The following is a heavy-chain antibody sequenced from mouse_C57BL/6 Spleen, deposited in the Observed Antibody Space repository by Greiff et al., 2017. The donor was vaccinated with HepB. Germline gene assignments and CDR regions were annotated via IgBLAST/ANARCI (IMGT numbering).Heavy chain of an antibody. CDR3: ARNYGNYGAMDY. CDR1: GYAFSSSW. Sequence: VQLQQSGPELVKPGASVKISCKASGYAFSSSWMNWVKQRPGKGLEWIGRIYPGDGDTNYNGKFKGKATLTADKSSSKAYMQLSSLTSEDSAVYFCARNYGNYGAMDYWGQGTSVTVSS. CDR2: IYPGDGDT. D-gene: IGHD2-1*01. J-gene: IGHJ4*01. V-gene: IGHV1-82*01.